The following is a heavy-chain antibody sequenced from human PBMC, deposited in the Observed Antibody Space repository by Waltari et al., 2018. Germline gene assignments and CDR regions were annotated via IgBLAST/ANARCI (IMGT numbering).Heavy chain of an antibody. Sequence: EVQLLESGGGLVQPGGSLRLSCATSGFRFGGFAMNWVRQAPGKGVGGGSVIRGRGAAKYYADSVRGRFTISRDNSRNTLSLERNSLRAEDTAVYYCAKAFRGYSGSYFDYWGQGAPVTVSS. CDR1: GFRFGGFA. CDR2: IRGRGAAK. D-gene: IGHD5-12*01. J-gene: IGHJ4*02. V-gene: IGHV3-23*01. CDR3: AKAFRGYSGSYFDY.